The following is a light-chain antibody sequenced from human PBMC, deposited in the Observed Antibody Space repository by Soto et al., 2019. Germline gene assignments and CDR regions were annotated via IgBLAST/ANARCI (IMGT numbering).Light chain of an antibody. CDR1: SSDVGGYNY. CDR3: SSYTSSSTDVV. Sequence: QSALTQPASVSVSPGQSITISCTGTSSDVGGYNYVSWYQQHPGKAPKLMIYDVSSRPSGVSNRFSGSKSGNTASLTISGLQAEDEADYYCSSYTSSSTDVVFGGGTKVTVL. CDR2: DVS. J-gene: IGLJ2*01. V-gene: IGLV2-14*01.